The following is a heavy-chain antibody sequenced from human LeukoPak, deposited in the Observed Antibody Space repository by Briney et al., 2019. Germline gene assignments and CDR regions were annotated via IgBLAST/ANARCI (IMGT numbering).Heavy chain of an antibody. CDR2: TRRKARGYTT. CDR1: GSTFRDHY. V-gene: IGHV3-72*01. Sequence: GGSRRLSCATSGSTFRDHYMDWVRQAQGKGLEWVARTRRKARGYTTEYAASVKGRFTVSRDESMNSLYLQMNSLKTEDTAVYYCARGPTVTFNYHYGMDVWGQGTTVTVSS. J-gene: IGHJ6*02. D-gene: IGHD4-17*01. CDR3: ARGPTVTFNYHYGMDV.